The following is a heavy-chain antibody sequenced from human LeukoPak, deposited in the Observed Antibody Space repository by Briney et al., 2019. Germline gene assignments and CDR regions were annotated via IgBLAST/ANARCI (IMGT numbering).Heavy chain of an antibody. V-gene: IGHV4-34*01. D-gene: IGHD2-2*01. CDR2: INHSGST. CDR1: GGSFSGYY. J-gene: IGHJ4*02. CDR3: ASAVMVVPAAIGY. Sequence: SETLSLTCAVYGGSFSGYYWGWIRQPPGKGLEWIGEINHSGSTNYNPSLKSRVTISVDTSKNQFSLKLSSVTAADTAVYYCASAVMVVPAAIGYWGQGTLVTVSS.